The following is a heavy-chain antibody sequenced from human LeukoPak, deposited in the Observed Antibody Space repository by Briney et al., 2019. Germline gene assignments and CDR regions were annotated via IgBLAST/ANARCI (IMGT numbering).Heavy chain of an antibody. CDR2: IYYSGDT. D-gene: IGHD5-12*01. CDR1: GGSISSGSYY. V-gene: IGHV4-39*07. Sequence: ASETLSLTCTVSGGSISSGSYYWGWIRQPPGKGLEWLGSIYYSGDTYNNPPLKSRVTISVDTAKSQFSLRLTSMTAADTAVYYCARDVAGNTFDYWGQGTLVTVSS. J-gene: IGHJ4*02. CDR3: ARDVAGNTFDY.